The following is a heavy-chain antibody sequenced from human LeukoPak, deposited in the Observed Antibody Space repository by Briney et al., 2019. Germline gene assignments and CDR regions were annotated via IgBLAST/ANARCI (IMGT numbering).Heavy chain of an antibody. Sequence: ASVKVSCKASGYIFTSYAIHWLRQAPGQGLEWMGWINTNTGHQTFAQGFRGRFVFSLDTAVTTAYLEISSLNTEDTAVYYCARAVAGTGDFDYWGQGTLVTVSS. D-gene: IGHD6-19*01. CDR1: GYIFTSYA. J-gene: IGHJ4*02. CDR3: ARAVAGTGDFDY. V-gene: IGHV7-4-1*01. CDR2: INTNTGHQ.